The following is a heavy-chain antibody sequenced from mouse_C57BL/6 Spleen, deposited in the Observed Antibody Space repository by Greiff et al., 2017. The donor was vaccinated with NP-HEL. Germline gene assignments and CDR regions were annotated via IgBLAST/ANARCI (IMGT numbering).Heavy chain of an antibody. CDR3: TRGQHRLWAMDY. CDR2: ISSGGDYI. CDR1: GFTFSSYA. Sequence: EVQVVESGEGLVKPGGSLKLSCAASGFTFSSYAMSWVRQTPEKRLEWVAYISSGGDYIYYADTVKGRFTISRDNDRNTLYLQMSSLKSEDTAMYYCTRGQHRLWAMDYWGQGTSVTVSS. D-gene: IGHD3-2*02. J-gene: IGHJ4*01. V-gene: IGHV5-9-1*02.